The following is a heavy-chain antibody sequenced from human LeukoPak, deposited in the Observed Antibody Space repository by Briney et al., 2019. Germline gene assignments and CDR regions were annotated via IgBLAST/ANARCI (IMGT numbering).Heavy chain of an antibody. CDR3: ARRRYYDGSGYLE. CDR1: GDSVSRSDSY. CDR2: IYHSGRT. D-gene: IGHD3-22*01. V-gene: IGHV4-39*01. J-gene: IGHJ1*01. Sequence: PSETLSLTCSVSGDSVSRSDSYWDWIRQPPGKGLEWIGTIYHSGRTYYSPSLESRVTMSVDPSNNQFSLNLRSVTAADTAVYYCARRRYYDGSGYLEWGQGTLLSVSS.